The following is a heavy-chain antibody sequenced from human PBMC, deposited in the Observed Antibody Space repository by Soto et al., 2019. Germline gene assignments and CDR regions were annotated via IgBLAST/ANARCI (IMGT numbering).Heavy chain of an antibody. D-gene: IGHD5-18*01. CDR3: AKLRAYSYGPGAYFDY. Sequence: LSCAASGFTFSSYAMSWVRRAPGKGLEWVSAISGGGGSTDYVDSVKGRFTISRDISKNTLYLQMNSLRAEDTAVYYCAKLRAYSYGPGAYFDYWGQGTLVT. V-gene: IGHV3-23*01. CDR1: GFTFSSYA. J-gene: IGHJ4*02. CDR2: ISGGGGST.